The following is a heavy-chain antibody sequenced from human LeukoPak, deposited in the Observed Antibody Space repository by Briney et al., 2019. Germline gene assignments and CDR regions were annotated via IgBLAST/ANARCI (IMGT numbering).Heavy chain of an antibody. CDR1: GYTFTGYY. CDR2: INPNSGGT. V-gene: IGHV1-2*02. CDR3: ARGGSGSYFSWLDP. D-gene: IGHD3-10*01. J-gene: IGHJ5*02. Sequence: GASVKVSCKASGYTFTGYYIHWVRRAPGQGRECVGWINPNSGGTSYAQKFQGRVTMTRDTSISTAYMELSRLRSDDTAVYYCARGGSGSYFSWLDPWGQGTLFTVSS.